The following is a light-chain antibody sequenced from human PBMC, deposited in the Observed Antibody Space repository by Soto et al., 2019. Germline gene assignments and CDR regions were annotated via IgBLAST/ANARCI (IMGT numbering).Light chain of an antibody. CDR1: QDISNY. V-gene: IGKV1-9*01. CDR3: QQLNSHPYT. J-gene: IGKJ2*01. Sequence: SQLTQSPSSLSASVGDRVTITCRASQDISNYLAWYQQRPGKAPKVLIYVASTLQSGVPSRVGGSGSGTHFTLTISSLQPEDFATYYCQQLNSHPYTFGQGNKLEI. CDR2: VAS.